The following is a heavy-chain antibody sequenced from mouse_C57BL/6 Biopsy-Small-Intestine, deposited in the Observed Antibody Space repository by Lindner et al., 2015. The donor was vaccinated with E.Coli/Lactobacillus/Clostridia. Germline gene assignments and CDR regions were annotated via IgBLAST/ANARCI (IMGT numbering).Heavy chain of an antibody. D-gene: IGHD2-5*01. CDR3: ATDLYSNYYFDH. J-gene: IGHJ2*01. CDR1: GYAFTNYL. V-gene: IGHV1-54*01. Sequence: VQLQESGAELVRPGTSVKVSCKASGYAFTNYLIEWVKQRPGQGLEWIGVINPGSGGTNYNEKFKGKATLTADKSSSTAYMQLSSLTSEDSAVYFCATDLYSNYYFDHWGQGTTLTVSS. CDR2: INPGSGGT.